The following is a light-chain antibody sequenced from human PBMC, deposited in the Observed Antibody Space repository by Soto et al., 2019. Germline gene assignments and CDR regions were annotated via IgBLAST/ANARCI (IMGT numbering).Light chain of an antibody. CDR2: GNN. CDR1: NSNIGNNY. Sequence: QSVLTQAPSASGTPGQTVTISCSGTNSNIGNNYVYWHQQLPGTAPRLLIYGNNQRPSGVPDRFSGSKSGTSASLAISGLRSEDEATYYCATWDGSLSGVVFGGGTKVTVL. CDR3: ATWDGSLSGVV. V-gene: IGLV1-47*01. J-gene: IGLJ2*01.